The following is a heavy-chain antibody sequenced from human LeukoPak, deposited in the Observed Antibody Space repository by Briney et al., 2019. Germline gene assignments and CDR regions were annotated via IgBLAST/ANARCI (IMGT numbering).Heavy chain of an antibody. CDR2: IDPSRGWT. D-gene: IGHD3-10*01. CDR3: VREMDGGDFDY. V-gene: IGHV1-46*01. CDR1: GYAFGTYF. J-gene: IGHJ4*02. Sequence: ASVTASCKASGYAFGTYFIHWMRQAPGQGLEWLGRIDPSRGWTHLPRKFQGRVTVTRDTSTTTVDMELSSLTSEDTALYYCVREMDGGDFDYWGQGTLVTVSS.